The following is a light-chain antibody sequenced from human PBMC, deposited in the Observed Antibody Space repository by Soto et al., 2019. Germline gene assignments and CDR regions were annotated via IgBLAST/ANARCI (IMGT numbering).Light chain of an antibody. CDR1: QSVLYSSNNKNF. V-gene: IGKV4-1*01. J-gene: IGKJ1*01. Sequence: DIVMTQSPDSLAVSLGERATINCKSSQSVLYSSNNKNFLAWYQQKPGQPPKLLIYWASTRESGVPDRFSGSGSGTDFTLTISSLQAEDMAVYYCQHYYNIPPTFGQGTKVEIK. CDR2: WAS. CDR3: QHYYNIPPT.